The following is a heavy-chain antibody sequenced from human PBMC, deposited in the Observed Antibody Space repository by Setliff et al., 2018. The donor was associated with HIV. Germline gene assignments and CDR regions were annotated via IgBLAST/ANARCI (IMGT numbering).Heavy chain of an antibody. CDR1: GFTFSSYS. D-gene: IGHD3-10*01. V-gene: IGHV3-48*01. CDR3: ARKPRDGYYIDY. CDR2: ISGDTRII. J-gene: IGHJ4*02. Sequence: GGSLRLSCAASGFTFSSYSMNWVRQAPGKGLEWVSYISGDTRIINYADSVKGRFTISRDNAKNSLYLQMNSLRVEDTALYYCARKPRDGYYIDYWGQGTLVTVSS.